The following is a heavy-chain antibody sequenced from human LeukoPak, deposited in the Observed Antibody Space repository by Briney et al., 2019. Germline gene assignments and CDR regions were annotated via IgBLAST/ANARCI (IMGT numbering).Heavy chain of an antibody. CDR3: ARENWYSDY. CDR2: VNPNSGDT. CDR1: GYTFSVYR. D-gene: IGHD1-1*01. J-gene: IGHJ4*02. V-gene: IGHV1-2*02. Sequence: GASVKVSFKSSGYTFSVYRLYWGRQAHGQGLEWMGWVNPNSGDTNYHKNFQGRVTMTRDTCISTVYMKLNRLTSDDTAVYYCARENWYSDYWGQGTLVTVSS.